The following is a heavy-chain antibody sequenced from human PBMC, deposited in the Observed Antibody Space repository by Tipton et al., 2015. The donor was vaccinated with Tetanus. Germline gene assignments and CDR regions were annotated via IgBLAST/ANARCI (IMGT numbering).Heavy chain of an antibody. CDR1: GFTVSSYQ. J-gene: IGHJ4*02. Sequence: SLRLSCAASGFTVSSYQMTWVRQAPGKGLEWVSVIYSDGSTYYADSVKGRFTISRDNLKNTLSLQMNSLRAEDTAVYYCARGLGVDYWGQGTLVTVPS. CDR2: IYSDGST. V-gene: IGHV3-53*01. CDR3: ARGLGVDY. D-gene: IGHD7-27*01.